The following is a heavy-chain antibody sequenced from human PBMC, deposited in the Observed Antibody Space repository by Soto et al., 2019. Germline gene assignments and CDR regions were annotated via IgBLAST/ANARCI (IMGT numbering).Heavy chain of an antibody. CDR2: IYYSGST. CDR3: ARGNRGYRSNWFDP. J-gene: IGHJ5*02. V-gene: IGHV4-59*01. CDR1: GGSISSYY. Sequence: SETLSLTCTVSGGSISSYYWSWIRQPPGKGLEWIGYIYYSGSTNYNPSLKSRVTISVDTSKNQFSLRLSSVTAADTAVYYCARGNRGYRSNWFDPWGQGTLVTVSS. D-gene: IGHD2-15*01.